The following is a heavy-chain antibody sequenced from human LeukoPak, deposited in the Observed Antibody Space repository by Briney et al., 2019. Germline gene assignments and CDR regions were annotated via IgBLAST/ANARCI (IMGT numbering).Heavy chain of an antibody. CDR2: ISWNSGSI. V-gene: IGHV3-9*01. CDR3: AKEYVEYSSGWYYFDY. D-gene: IGHD6-19*01. CDR1: GFTFDDYA. J-gene: IGHJ4*02. Sequence: GGSLRLSCAASGFTFDDYAMHWVRQAPGKGLEWVSGISWNSGSIGYADSVKGRFTISRDNAKNSLYLQMNSLRAGDTALYYCAKEYVEYSSGWYYFDYWGQGTLVTVSS.